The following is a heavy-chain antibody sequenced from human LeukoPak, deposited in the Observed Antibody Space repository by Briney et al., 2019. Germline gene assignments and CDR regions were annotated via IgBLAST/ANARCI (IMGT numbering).Heavy chain of an antibody. CDR2: ISSSSSTI. Sequence: GGSLRLSCAASGFTFSTYAMNWVRQAPGKGLEWVSYISSSSSTIYYADSVKGRFTISRDNAKNSLYLQMNSLRVEDTAVYYCVRDKLVGPSRLDHWGQGTLVTVSS. J-gene: IGHJ4*02. CDR3: VRDKLVGPSRLDH. V-gene: IGHV3-48*01. CDR1: GFTFSTYA. D-gene: IGHD1-26*01.